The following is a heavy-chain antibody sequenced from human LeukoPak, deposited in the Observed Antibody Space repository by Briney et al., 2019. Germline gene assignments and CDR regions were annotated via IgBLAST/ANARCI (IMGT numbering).Heavy chain of an antibody. D-gene: IGHD3-16*01. CDR2: ISSSGSII. Sequence: PGGSLRLSCAASGFIFSSYEIHWVRQAPGKGLEGVSHISSSGSIIHYADSLKGRFTISRDNANNSAYLQMSGLRAEDTAVYYCARAGFYDTTFDPWGQGTLVTVSS. CDR1: GFIFSSYE. J-gene: IGHJ5*02. V-gene: IGHV3-48*03. CDR3: ARAGFYDTTFDP.